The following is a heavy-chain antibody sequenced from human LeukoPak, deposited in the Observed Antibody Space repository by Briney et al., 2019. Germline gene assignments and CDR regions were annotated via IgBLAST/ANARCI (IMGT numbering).Heavy chain of an antibody. CDR3: AKDEARGYSYGSTLDY. V-gene: IGHV3-30*02. Sequence: GGSLRLSCAASGFTFSSYGMHWVRQAPGKGLEWVAFVRYDGSNKYYADSVKGRFTISRDNSKNTLYLQMNSLRAEDTAVYYCAKDEARGYSYGSTLDYWGQGTLVTVSS. D-gene: IGHD5-18*01. CDR2: VRYDGSNK. CDR1: GFTFSSYG. J-gene: IGHJ4*02.